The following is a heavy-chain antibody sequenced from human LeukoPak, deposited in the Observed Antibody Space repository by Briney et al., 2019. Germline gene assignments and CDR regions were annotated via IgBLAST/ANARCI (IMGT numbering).Heavy chain of an antibody. D-gene: IGHD3-10*01. CDR1: GGSISSYY. CDR3: ATETGEGNYYYYGMDV. J-gene: IGHJ6*02. CDR2: IYYSGST. V-gene: IGHV4-59*08. Sequence: SETLSLTCTVSGGSISSYYWSWIRQPPGKGLEWIGYIYYSGSTNYNPSLKSRVTISVDTSKNQFSLKLSSVTAADTAVYYCATETGEGNYYYYGMDVWGQGTTVTVSS.